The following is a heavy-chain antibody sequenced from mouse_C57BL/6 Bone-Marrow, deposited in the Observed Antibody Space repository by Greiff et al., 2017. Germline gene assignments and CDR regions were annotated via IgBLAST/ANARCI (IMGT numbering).Heavy chain of an antibody. CDR2: IYPGDGDT. J-gene: IGHJ4*01. V-gene: IGHV1-80*01. D-gene: IGHD1-1*01. CDR1: GYAFSSYW. Sequence: QVQLQQSGAELVKPGASVKISCKASGYAFSSYWMNWVKQRPGKGLEWIGQIYPGDGDTNYNGKFKGKATLTADKSSSTAYMQLSSLTSEDSAVXFCARSGYYGSSYYYAMDYWGQGTSVTVSS. CDR3: ARSGYYGSSYYYAMDY.